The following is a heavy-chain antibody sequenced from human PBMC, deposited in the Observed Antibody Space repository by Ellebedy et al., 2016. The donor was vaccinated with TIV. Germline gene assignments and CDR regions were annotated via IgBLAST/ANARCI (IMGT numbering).Heavy chain of an antibody. J-gene: IGHJ6*03. D-gene: IGHD1-1*01. CDR2: ISAYNGNT. Sequence: ASVKVSCXASGYTFTSYGISWVRQAPGQGLEWMGWISAYNGNTNYAQKLQGRVTMTTDTSTSTAYIELRSLRSDDTAVYYCAREPSGTTGTTQYYMDVWGKGTTVTVSS. V-gene: IGHV1-18*01. CDR1: GYTFTSYG. CDR3: AREPSGTTGTTQYYMDV.